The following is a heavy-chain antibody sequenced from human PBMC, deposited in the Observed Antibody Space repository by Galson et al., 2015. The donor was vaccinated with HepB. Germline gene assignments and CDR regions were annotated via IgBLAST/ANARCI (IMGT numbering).Heavy chain of an antibody. V-gene: IGHV5-51*03. CDR3: ARTTAMAAYFDL. D-gene: IGHD5-18*01. CDR1: GFMFTSYW. Sequence: QSGAEVKKPGESLQISCKGSGFMFTSYWIGWVRQMPGKGLEWMGIIYPGDSDTRYSPSFQGQVTISAAKSISTAYLQWSSLKASDTAMYYCARTTAMAAYFDLWGQGTLVTVSS. J-gene: IGHJ4*02. CDR2: IYPGDSDT.